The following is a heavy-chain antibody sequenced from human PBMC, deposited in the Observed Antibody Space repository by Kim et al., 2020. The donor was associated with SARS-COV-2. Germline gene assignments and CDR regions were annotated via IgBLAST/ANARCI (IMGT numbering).Heavy chain of an antibody. V-gene: IGHV4-59*01. J-gene: IGHJ6*03. CDR2: GST. Sequence: GSTNYNPSLKSRVTISVDTSKNQFSLKLSSVTAADTAVYYCAREVGYMDVWGKGTTVTVSS. CDR3: AREVGYMDV.